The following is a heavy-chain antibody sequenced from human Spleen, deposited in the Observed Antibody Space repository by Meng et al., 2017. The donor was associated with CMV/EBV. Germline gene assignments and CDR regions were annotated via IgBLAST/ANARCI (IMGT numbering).Heavy chain of an antibody. V-gene: IGHV1-18*01. CDR3: ARDKQGWDY. CDR1: GYSFTSYG. Sequence: ASVKVSCKASGYSFTSYGITWVRQAPGQGLEWMGWINTYNGNTKYVQTLQGRVTVTTATATGTVYMELRSLRSDHTAVYYCARDKQGWDYWGRGTLVTVSS. J-gene: IGHJ4*02. D-gene: IGHD2-15*01. CDR2: INTYNGNT.